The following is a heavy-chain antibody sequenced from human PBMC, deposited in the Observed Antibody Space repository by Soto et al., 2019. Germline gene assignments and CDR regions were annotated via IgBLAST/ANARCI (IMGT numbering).Heavy chain of an antibody. Sequence: QVQLVQSGAEVKKPGASVKVSCKASGYTFTSSYMHWVRQAPGQGLEWVGIINPSGGTTTNAQKFQGRLTMTRDTSTSTVYMELSSLRSEDTAVYYCARVYCSGGGCYGIDYWGQGTLVTVSS. D-gene: IGHD2-15*01. V-gene: IGHV1-46*01. CDR2: INPSGGTT. CDR3: ARVYCSGGGCYGIDY. CDR1: GYTFTSSY. J-gene: IGHJ4*02.